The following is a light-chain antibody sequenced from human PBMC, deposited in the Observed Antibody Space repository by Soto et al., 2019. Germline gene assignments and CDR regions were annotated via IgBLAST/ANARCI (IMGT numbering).Light chain of an antibody. CDR3: VLYLGSGISV. J-gene: IGLJ3*02. CDR1: SGSVSTSYY. CDR2: STN. Sequence: QAVVTQEPSFSVSPGGTVTLTSGLSSGSVSTSYYPSWYQQTPGQAPRTLIYSTNTRSSGVPDRFSGSILGNKAALTITGAQADDDSDYYCVLYLGSGISVFGGGTKLTVL. V-gene: IGLV8-61*01.